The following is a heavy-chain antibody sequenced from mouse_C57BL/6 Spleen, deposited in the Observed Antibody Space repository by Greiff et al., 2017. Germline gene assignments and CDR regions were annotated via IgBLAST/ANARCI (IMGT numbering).Heavy chain of an antibody. CDR1: GYSITSGYY. D-gene: IGHD2-1*01. CDR3: ARETIYYGNYVPYSGV. Sequence: EVKLQESGPGLVKPSQSLSLTCSVTGYSITSGYYWNWIRQFPGNKLEWMGYISYDGSNNYNPSLKNRISITRDTSKNQFFLKLNSVTTEDTATYYCARETIYYGNYVPYSGVWGTGTTVTVSS. J-gene: IGHJ1*03. CDR2: ISYDGSN. V-gene: IGHV3-6*01.